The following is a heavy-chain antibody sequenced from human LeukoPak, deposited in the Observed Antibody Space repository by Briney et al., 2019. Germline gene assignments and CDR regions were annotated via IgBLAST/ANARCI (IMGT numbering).Heavy chain of an antibody. J-gene: IGHJ4*02. Sequence: SETLSLTCGVSGGSFSGSYWGWIRQPPGKGLEWIGEINLSGSTNYNSSLTSRVTISLDTSKNQFSLNLRSVTTADAAVYYCGRVSISLFGVVTAHFGSWGQGTLVAVSS. V-gene: IGHV4-34*01. CDR1: GGSFSGSY. CDR2: INLSGST. D-gene: IGHD3-3*01. CDR3: GRVSISLFGVVTAHFGS.